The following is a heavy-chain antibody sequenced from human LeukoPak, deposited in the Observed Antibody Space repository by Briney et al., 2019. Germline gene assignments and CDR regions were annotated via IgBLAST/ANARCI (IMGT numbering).Heavy chain of an antibody. Sequence: GSSVKVSCKASGGTFSSYAISWVRQAPGQGLEWMGGIIPIFGTANYAQKFQVRVTITTDESTSTAYMELSSLRSEDTAVYYCARVQYYYDSSGYYYPDYFDYWGQGTLVTVSS. J-gene: IGHJ4*02. CDR3: ARVQYYYDSSGYYYPDYFDY. V-gene: IGHV1-69*05. D-gene: IGHD3-22*01. CDR2: IIPIFGTA. CDR1: GGTFSSYA.